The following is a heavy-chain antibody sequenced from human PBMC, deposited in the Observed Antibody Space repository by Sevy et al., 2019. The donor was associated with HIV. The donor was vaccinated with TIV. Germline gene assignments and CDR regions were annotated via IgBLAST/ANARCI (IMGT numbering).Heavy chain of an antibody. D-gene: IGHD6-19*01. CDR2: IIPILGTV. J-gene: IGHJ4*02. CDR1: GGTFSGYG. V-gene: IGHV1-69*13. Sequence: ASVKVSCKASGGTFSGYGISWVRQAPGQGLEWMGGIIPILGTVNYAQKFQGRVTITADESTKTAYMELSSLRSEDTAVHFWARGGGNGWYYFDYWGQETLVTVSS. CDR3: ARGGGNGWYYFDY.